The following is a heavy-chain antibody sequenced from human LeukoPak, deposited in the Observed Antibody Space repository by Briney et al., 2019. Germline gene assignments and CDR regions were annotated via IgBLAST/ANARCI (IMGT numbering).Heavy chain of an antibody. CDR1: GFTFSGYG. Sequence: GSLRLSCAASGFTFSGYGMHWVRQAPGKGLEWVAVISYDGSNTYYADSVKGRFTISRDNSKNMLYLQMNSLRAEDTAVYYCAKPYYYGSRSYMDYWGQGTLVTVSS. J-gene: IGHJ4*02. V-gene: IGHV3-30*18. CDR2: ISYDGSNT. D-gene: IGHD3-10*01. CDR3: AKPYYYGSRSYMDY.